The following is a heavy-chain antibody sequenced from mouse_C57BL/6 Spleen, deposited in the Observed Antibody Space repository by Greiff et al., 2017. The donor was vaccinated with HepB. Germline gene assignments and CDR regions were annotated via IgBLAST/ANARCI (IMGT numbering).Heavy chain of an antibody. CDR2: IHPNSGST. V-gene: IGHV1-64*01. CDR1: GYTFTSYW. D-gene: IGHD1-1*01. Sequence: QVQLQQSGAELVKPGASVKLSCKASGYTFTSYWMHWVKQRPGQGLEWIGMIHPNSGSTNYNEKFKSKATLTVDKSSSTAYMQLSSLTSEDSAVYYCARGDGWSWFAYWGQGTLVTVSA. J-gene: IGHJ3*01. CDR3: ARGDGWSWFAY.